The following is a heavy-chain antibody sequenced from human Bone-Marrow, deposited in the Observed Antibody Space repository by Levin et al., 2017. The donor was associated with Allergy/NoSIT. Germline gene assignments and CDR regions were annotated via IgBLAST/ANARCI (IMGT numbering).Heavy chain of an antibody. CDR2: ISNDGSYD. CDR1: GFAFSDYA. J-gene: IGHJ6*02. CDR3: ARLQYDYVQPTYV. Sequence: GESLKISCAASGFAFSDYAMQWVRQTPGKGLEWVAVISNDGSYDSCAESVKGRCSISRDNSKNTLYLQINTLRPEDTGVYYCARLQYDYVQPTYVWGQGTTVTVS. D-gene: IGHD3-16*01. V-gene: IGHV3-30*04.